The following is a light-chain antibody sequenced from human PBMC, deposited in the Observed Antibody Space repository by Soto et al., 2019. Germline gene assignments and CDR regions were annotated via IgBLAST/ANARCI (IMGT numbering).Light chain of an antibody. CDR2: KAS. V-gene: IGKV1-5*03. CDR1: QSISSW. CDR3: QKDDDHLLT. Sequence: DIQMTQSPSTLSASVGDRVTITCRASQSISSWLAWYQQKPGKAPKLLIYKASSLEGGVPSRFSGGGSGTDFTLTINSLQPDDSATYYCQKDDDHLLTFGGGTKVEIK. J-gene: IGKJ4*01.